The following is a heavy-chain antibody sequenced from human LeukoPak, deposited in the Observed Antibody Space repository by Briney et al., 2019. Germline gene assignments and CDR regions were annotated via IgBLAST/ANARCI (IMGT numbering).Heavy chain of an antibody. V-gene: IGHV3-23*01. CDR1: GFTFSSYA. CDR2: ISGSGGST. J-gene: IGHJ6*02. CDR3: ARDLRAGTIYYYYYYGMDV. Sequence: GGSLRLSCAASGFTFSSYAMSWVRQAPGKGLEWVSAISGSGGSTYYADSVKGRFTISRDNSKNTLYLQMNSLRAEDTAVYYCARDLRAGTIYYYYYYGMDVWGQGTTVTVSS. D-gene: IGHD6-19*01.